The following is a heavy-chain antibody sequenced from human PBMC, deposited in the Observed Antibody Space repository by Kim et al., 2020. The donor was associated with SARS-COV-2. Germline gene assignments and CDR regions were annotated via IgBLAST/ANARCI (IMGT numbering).Heavy chain of an antibody. J-gene: IGHJ4*02. D-gene: IGHD3-16*01. Sequence: GGSLRLSCAASGFTFSSYGMHWVRQAPGKGLEWVAVISYDGSNKYYADSVKGRFTISRDNSKNTLYLQMNSLRAEDTAVYYCAKAPRWGIIDYWGQGTLVAVSS. CDR1: GFTFSSYG. V-gene: IGHV3-30*18. CDR2: ISYDGSNK. CDR3: AKAPRWGIIDY.